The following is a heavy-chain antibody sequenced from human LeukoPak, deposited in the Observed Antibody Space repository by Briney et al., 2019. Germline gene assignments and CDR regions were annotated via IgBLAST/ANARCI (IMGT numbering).Heavy chain of an antibody. CDR2: IKQDGSEK. J-gene: IGHJ3*02. CDR3: ARDTLSSGPKVTDAFDI. V-gene: IGHV3-7*01. Sequence: GGSLRLSCAASGFTFSSYWMSWVRQAPGKGLEWVANIKQDGSEKYYVDSVKGRFTISRDNAENSLYLQMNSLRAEDTAVYYCARDTLSSGPKVTDAFDIWGQGTMVTVSS. D-gene: IGHD3-22*01. CDR1: GFTFSSYW.